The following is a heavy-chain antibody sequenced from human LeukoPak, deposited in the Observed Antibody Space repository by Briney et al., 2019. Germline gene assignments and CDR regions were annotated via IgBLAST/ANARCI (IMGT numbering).Heavy chain of an antibody. CDR1: GYTFTSYG. V-gene: IGHV1-18*01. D-gene: IGHD4-17*01. CDR2: ISAYNGNT. Sequence: ASVKVSCKASGYTFTSYGISWVRQAPGQGVEWMGWISAYNGNTNYAQKLQGRVTMTTDTSTSTAYTELRSLRSADPAVYYCGRDRVTRSWFDPWGQGTLVTVSS. J-gene: IGHJ5*02. CDR3: GRDRVTRSWFDP.